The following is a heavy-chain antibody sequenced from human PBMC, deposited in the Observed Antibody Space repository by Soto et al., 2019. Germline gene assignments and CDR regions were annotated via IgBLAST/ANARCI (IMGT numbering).Heavy chain of an antibody. Sequence: QVQLVQSGAEVKKPESSVKVSCKAPGGTFSTYAISWVRQAPGQGLEWMGGIIPMFGTANYAQRFQDRVTITADKSTNTVYMELSSLRSEDTAVYFCASGMQLSLRRINNGYSGCGQGTLVTVSS. V-gene: IGHV1-69*14. CDR2: IIPMFGTA. CDR1: GGTFSTYA. J-gene: IGHJ4*02. D-gene: IGHD3-22*01. CDR3: ASGMQLSLRRINNGYSG.